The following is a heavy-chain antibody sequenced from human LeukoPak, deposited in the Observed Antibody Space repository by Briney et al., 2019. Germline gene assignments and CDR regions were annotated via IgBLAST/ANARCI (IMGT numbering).Heavy chain of an antibody. Sequence: SETLSLTCTVSGGSISSGDYYWSWIRQPPGKGLEWIGYIYYSGSTYYNPSLKSRVTISVDTSKNQFSLKLSSVTAADTAVYYCARQPGKYGSGSYPYYYYGMDVWGQGTTVTASS. J-gene: IGHJ6*02. CDR2: IYYSGST. D-gene: IGHD3-10*01. CDR3: ARQPGKYGSGSYPYYYYGMDV. V-gene: IGHV4-30-4*01. CDR1: GGSISSGDYY.